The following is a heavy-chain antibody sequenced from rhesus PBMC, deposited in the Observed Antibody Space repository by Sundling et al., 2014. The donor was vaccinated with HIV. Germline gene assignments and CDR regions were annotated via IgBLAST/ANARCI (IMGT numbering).Heavy chain of an antibody. Sequence: QVRLVQSGAEVKKPGSSVRVSCKTSGLTFTNYVFTWVRQAPGQGLEWLGRTIPIMDITNFADSFDNRLKIVADRSTNTVELVLIGLRSHDTATYFCVASQFRPGEALSFSYLDLWGQGSLVIVSS. CDR3: VASQFRPGEALSFSYLDL. D-gene: IGHD3-16*01. J-gene: IGHJ5-2*01. CDR2: TIPIMDIT. V-gene: IGHV1-151*01. CDR1: GLTFTNYV.